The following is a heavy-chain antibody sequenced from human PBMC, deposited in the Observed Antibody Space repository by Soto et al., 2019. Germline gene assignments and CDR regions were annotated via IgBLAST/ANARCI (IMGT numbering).Heavy chain of an antibody. V-gene: IGHV1-24*01. CDR2: FDPEDGET. J-gene: IGHJ5*02. CDR3: ATIYYGSGSYVT. CDR1: GYTLTELS. D-gene: IGHD3-10*01. Sequence: ASVKVSCKVSGYTLTELSMHWVRQAPGKGLEWMGGFDPEDGETIYAQKFQGRVTMTEDTSTDTAYMELSSLRSEDTAVYYCATIYYGSGSYVTWGQGTMVTVS.